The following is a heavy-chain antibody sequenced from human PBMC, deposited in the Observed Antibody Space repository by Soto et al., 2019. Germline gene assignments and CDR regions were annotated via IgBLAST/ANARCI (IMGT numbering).Heavy chain of an antibody. CDR3: AKSLPSQDNSGWHVWYWYFDL. D-gene: IGHD6-19*01. CDR1: GFTFNNYA. V-gene: IGHV3-23*01. J-gene: IGHJ2*01. Sequence: EVQLLESGGGLVQPGGSLRLSCAASGFTFNNYAMSWVRQAPGKGLEWVSSISGSAGNTYYADSVKGRFTISRDNSKNTLFLQMNSLIAEDTAVYYCAKSLPSQDNSGWHVWYWYFDLWGRGTLVTVSS. CDR2: ISGSAGNT.